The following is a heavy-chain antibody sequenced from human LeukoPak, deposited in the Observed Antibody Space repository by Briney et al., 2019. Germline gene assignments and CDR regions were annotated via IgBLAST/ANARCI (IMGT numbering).Heavy chain of an antibody. V-gene: IGHV3-23*01. J-gene: IGHJ4*02. CDR1: GFTFSSYA. Sequence: GASLRLSCAASGFTFSSYAMSWVRQAPGKGLEWVSAISGSGGSTYYADSVKGRFTISRDNSKNTLYQQMNSLRAEDTAVYYCAKVSEWDYYDSSGYPDSQFDYWGQGTLVTVSS. CDR2: ISGSGGST. CDR3: AKVSEWDYYDSSGYPDSQFDY. D-gene: IGHD3-22*01.